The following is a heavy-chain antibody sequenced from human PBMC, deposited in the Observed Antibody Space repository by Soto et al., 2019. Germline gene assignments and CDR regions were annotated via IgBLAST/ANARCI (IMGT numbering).Heavy chain of an antibody. CDR3: AKDFHQIRPYGMDV. J-gene: IGHJ6*02. V-gene: IGHV3-23*01. CDR2: ISGSGGST. Sequence: HPGGSLRLSCASSGFTFSSYAMSWVRQAPGKGLEWVSAISGSGGSTYYADSVKGRFTISRDNSKNTLYLQMNSLRAEDTAVYYCAKDFHQIRPYGMDVWGQGTTVTVSS. CDR1: GFTFSSYA.